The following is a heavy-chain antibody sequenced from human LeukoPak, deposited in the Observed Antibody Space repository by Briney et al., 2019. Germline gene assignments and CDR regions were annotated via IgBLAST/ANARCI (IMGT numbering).Heavy chain of an antibody. J-gene: IGHJ4*02. D-gene: IGHD3-10*01. Sequence: GASVKVSCKASGNTSTSYDINWVRQATGQGLEWMGWMNPNSGNTGYAQKFQGRVTMTRNTSISTAYMELSSLRSEDTAVYYCARGIARARGMVRGVTHFDYWGQGTLVTVSS. CDR1: GNTSTSYD. V-gene: IGHV1-8*01. CDR3: ARGIARARGMVRGVTHFDY. CDR2: MNPNSGNT.